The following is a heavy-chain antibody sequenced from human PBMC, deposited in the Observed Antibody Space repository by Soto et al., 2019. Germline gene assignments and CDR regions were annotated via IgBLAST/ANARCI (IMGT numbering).Heavy chain of an antibody. CDR1: GGIFTNNA. J-gene: IGHJ6*02. V-gene: IGHV1-69*01. D-gene: IGHD5-18*01. Sequence: QVQVVQSGAEVKKPGSSVKVSCKVSGGIFTNNAISWVRQAPGQGLEWLGGVIALFDTAYYAEIFRGRLKISRDGATATAYTQLSGLTSTDTAVYLCAPGGNNDGYDFDHGMDAWGQVTTSTVS. CDR3: APGGNNDGYDFDHGMDA. CDR2: VIALFDTA.